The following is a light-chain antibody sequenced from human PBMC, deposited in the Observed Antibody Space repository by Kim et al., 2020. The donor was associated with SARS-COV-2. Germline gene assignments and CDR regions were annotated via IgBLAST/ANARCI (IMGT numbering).Light chain of an antibody. CDR3: QSFDRSLSAWV. Sequence: RVTMPRDGRSYNIGADYDVHSYQQLPGEPPKLLIYNDNNRRSGVPDRFSGSKSGTSASLAITGLRPEDEADYYCQSFDRSLSAWVFGGGTQLTV. V-gene: IGLV1-40*01. CDR2: NDN. J-gene: IGLJ3*02. CDR1: SYNIGADYD.